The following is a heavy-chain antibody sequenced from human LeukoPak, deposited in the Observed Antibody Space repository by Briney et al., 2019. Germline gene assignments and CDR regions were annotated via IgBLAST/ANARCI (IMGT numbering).Heavy chain of an antibody. V-gene: IGHV3-30*02. D-gene: IGHD2-21*01. J-gene: IGHJ4*02. CDR3: AKGSHILWDNYFDF. CDR1: GFTFSNYG. Sequence: PGGSLRLSCETSGFTFSNYGMHWVRQAPGKGLEWVAFLRYDGSTKYYADSVKGRFTISRDNSKNTLYLQMNSLRAEDTAIYYCAKGSHILWDNYFDFWGQGTLVTVSS. CDR2: LRYDGSTK.